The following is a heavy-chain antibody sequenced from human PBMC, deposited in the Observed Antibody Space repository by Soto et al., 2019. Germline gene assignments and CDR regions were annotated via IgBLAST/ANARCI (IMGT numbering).Heavy chain of an antibody. V-gene: IGHV4-39*01. CDR1: GGSISSRTSY. J-gene: IGHJ4*02. D-gene: IGHD6-13*01. CDR2: IYYSGST. CDR3: ARLPDSSSWSFDY. Sequence: QLQLQESGPGLVKPSETLSLTCTVSGGSISSRTSYWGWIRQPPGKGLEWIGSIYYSGSTYYNPSLKSRVTISVDTSKNQFSLRLSSVTAADTALYYCARLPDSSSWSFDYWGQGTQVTVSS.